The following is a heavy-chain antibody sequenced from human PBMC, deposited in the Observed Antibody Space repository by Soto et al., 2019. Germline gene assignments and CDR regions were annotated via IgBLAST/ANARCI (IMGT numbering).Heavy chain of an antibody. J-gene: IGHJ4*01. V-gene: IGHV3-21*01. D-gene: IGHD3-22*01. CDR1: GFTFSSYS. Sequence: PGGSLRLSCAASGFTFSSYSMNWVRQAPGKGLEWVSSISSSSSYIYYADSVKGRFTISRDNSKNTLYLQMSSLRAEDTAVYYFLNYRYYYDSSGDEGNSYFDHWGHGTLVTVSS. CDR3: LNYRYYYDSSGDEGNSYFDH. CDR2: ISSSSSYI.